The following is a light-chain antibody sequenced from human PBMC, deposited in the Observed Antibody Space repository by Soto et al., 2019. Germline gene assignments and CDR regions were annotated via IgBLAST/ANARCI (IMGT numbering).Light chain of an antibody. CDR2: GAS. Sequence: IVLTQSPGTLSLSPGERATLSCRASQSVSSSYLAWYQQKPGQAPRLLIYGASSRATGITDRFSGSGSGTDVTLTISRLEPEDFAVYYCQQYGSSPRKFGQGTKVEIK. J-gene: IGKJ1*01. V-gene: IGKV3-20*01. CDR1: QSVSSSY. CDR3: QQYGSSPRK.